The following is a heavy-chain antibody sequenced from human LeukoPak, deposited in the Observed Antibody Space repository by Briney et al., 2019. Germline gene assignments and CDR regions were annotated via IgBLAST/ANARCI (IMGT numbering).Heavy chain of an antibody. CDR2: ISSSGSTI. Sequence: GGSLRLSCAASGFTFSSYEMNWVRQAPGKGLEWVSYISSSGSTIYYADSVKGRFTISRDNAKNSLYLQMNSLRAEDTALYYCAKDIVAGASGWFDPWGQGTLVTVSS. D-gene: IGHD2-15*01. CDR1: GFTFSSYE. J-gene: IGHJ5*02. CDR3: AKDIVAGASGWFDP. V-gene: IGHV3-48*03.